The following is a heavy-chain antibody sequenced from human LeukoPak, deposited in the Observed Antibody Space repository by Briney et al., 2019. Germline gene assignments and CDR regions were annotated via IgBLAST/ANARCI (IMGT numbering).Heavy chain of an antibody. CDR2: INPDGSEK. V-gene: IGHV3-7*03. J-gene: IGHJ4*02. D-gene: IGHD1-26*01. CDR3: ARDRAYSAFDY. CDR1: GFTFRTSW. Sequence: GGSLRLSCAVSGFTFRTSWMTWVRQAPGRGLERVAIINPDGSEKYYLESLKGRITISRDNAGNSVHLQMNSLKAEDTAIYYCARDRAYSAFDYWGQGTLVTVSS.